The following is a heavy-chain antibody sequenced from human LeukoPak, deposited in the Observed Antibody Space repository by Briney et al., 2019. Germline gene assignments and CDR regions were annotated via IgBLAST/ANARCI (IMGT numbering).Heavy chain of an antibody. D-gene: IGHD6-19*01. CDR3: PCNTRYGSRAFFFQFNWFDP. Sequence: SETLSLTCTVAGGSVSSSYWRWIRQHPGKGLEWIGYIYFGGSTYYNPSLKSRVTISADTSKNQFSLRLSSVTAAETAVYYCPCNTRYGSRAFFFQFNWFDPWGQGTLVTVSS. J-gene: IGHJ5*02. CDR1: GGSVSSSY. CDR2: IYFGGST. V-gene: IGHV4-59*06.